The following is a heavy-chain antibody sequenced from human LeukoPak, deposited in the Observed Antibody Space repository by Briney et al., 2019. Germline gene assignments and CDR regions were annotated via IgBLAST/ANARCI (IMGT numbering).Heavy chain of an antibody. CDR2: INPNSGGT. D-gene: IGHD5-12*01. V-gene: IGHV1-2*02. CDR3: ARDGYSGYDSPETSDY. Sequence: ASVKVSCKASGYTFTGYYMHWVRQAPGQGLEWMGWINPNSGGTNYAQKFQGRVTMTRDTSISTAYMELSRLRSDDTAVYYCARDGYSGYDSPETSDYWGQGTLVTVSS. CDR1: GYTFTGYY. J-gene: IGHJ4*02.